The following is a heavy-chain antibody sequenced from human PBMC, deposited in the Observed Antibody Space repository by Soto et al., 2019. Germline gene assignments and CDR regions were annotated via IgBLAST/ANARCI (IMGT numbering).Heavy chain of an antibody. CDR1: GFTFSSYA. CDR3: AKSGPAFYYFDY. D-gene: IGHD2-2*01. V-gene: IGHV3-23*01. J-gene: IGHJ4*02. Sequence: EVQLLESGGGLVQPGGSLRLSCAASGFTFSSYAMSWVRQAPGKGLEWVSAISGSGGSTYYADSVKGRFTISRDNSKNTLYLQMNSRSAEDTAVYYCAKSGPAFYYFDYWGEGTMVTVSS. CDR2: ISGSGGST.